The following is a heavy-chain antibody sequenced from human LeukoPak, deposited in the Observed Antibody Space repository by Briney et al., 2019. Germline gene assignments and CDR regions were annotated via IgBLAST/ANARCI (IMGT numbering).Heavy chain of an antibody. D-gene: IGHD3-22*01. Sequence: SGTLSLTCAVSGGSISSSNWWSWVRQPPGKGLEWIGEIYHSGSTNYNPSLKSRVTISVDKSKNQFSLKLSSVTAADTAVYYSARDPLDSSGYIGYYFDYWGQGTLVTVSS. CDR3: ARDPLDSSGYIGYYFDY. CDR2: IYHSGST. CDR1: GGSISSSNW. J-gene: IGHJ4*02. V-gene: IGHV4-4*02.